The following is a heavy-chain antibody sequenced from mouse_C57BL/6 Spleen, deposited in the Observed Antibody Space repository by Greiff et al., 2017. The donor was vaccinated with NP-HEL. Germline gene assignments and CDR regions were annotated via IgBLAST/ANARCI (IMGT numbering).Heavy chain of an antibody. Sequence: QVQLQQSGPGLVQPSQSLSITCTVSGFSLTSYGVHWVRQSPGKGLEWLGVIWRGGSTDYNAAFMSRLSITKDNSKSQVFFKMNSLQADDTAIYYCATIYDGYHVAMDYWGQGTSVTVSS. J-gene: IGHJ4*01. V-gene: IGHV2-5*01. CDR3: ATIYDGYHVAMDY. CDR2: IWRGGST. CDR1: GFSLTSYG. D-gene: IGHD2-3*01.